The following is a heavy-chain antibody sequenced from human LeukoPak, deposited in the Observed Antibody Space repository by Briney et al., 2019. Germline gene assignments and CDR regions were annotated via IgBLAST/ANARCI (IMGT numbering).Heavy chain of an antibody. CDR2: ISSSSSTI. Sequence: GGFLRLSCAASGFTFSSYSMNWVRQAPGKGLEWVSYISSSSSTIYYADSVKGRFTISRDNAKNSLYLQMNSLRAEDTAVYYCARVPLGYNYYDSSGYYFDYWGQGTLVTVSS. V-gene: IGHV3-48*04. J-gene: IGHJ4*02. CDR3: ARVPLGYNYYDSSGYYFDY. CDR1: GFTFSSYS. D-gene: IGHD3-22*01.